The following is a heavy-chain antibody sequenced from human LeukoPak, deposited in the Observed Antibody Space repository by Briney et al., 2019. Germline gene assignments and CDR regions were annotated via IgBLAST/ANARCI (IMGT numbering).Heavy chain of an antibody. CDR2: ISYDGSNK. CDR3: AKDGRTSIPLNWFDP. J-gene: IGHJ5*02. CDR1: GFTFSSYG. Sequence: PGGSLRLSCAASGFTFSSYGMHWVRQAPGKGLEWVAVISYDGSNKYYADSVKGRFTISRDNSKNTLYLQMSSLRAEDTAVYYCAKDGRTSIPLNWFDPWGQGTLVTVSS. D-gene: IGHD2/OR15-2a*01. V-gene: IGHV3-30*18.